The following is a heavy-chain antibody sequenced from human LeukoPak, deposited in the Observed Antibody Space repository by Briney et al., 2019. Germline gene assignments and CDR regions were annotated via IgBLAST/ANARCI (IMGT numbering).Heavy chain of an antibody. Sequence: GASVKVSCKASGYTFTSYYMHWVRQAPGQGLEWMGIINPSGGNTNYAQKFQGRVTMTRDMSTSTVYMELSSLRSEDTAMYYCARALPRRRLMDTTMEQHWFDPWGQGTLVTVSS. CDR1: GYTFTSYY. V-gene: IGHV1-46*01. J-gene: IGHJ5*02. CDR3: ARALPRRRLMDTTMEQHWFDP. D-gene: IGHD5-18*01. CDR2: INPSGGNT.